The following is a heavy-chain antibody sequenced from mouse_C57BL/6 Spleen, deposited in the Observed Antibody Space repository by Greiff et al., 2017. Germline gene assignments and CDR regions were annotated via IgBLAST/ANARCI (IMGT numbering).Heavy chain of an antibody. CDR1: GYSITSGYY. V-gene: IGHV3-6*01. J-gene: IGHJ1*03. CDR2: ISYDGSN. D-gene: IGHD2-14*01. CDR3: ASGVLEEYFDV. Sequence: VQLKEPGPGLVKPSQSLSLTCSVTGYSITSGYYWNWIRQFPGNKLECMGYISYDGSNNYNPSLKNRISITRDTSKNQFFMKLNSVTTEDTATYYCASGVLEEYFDVWGTGTSVTVSS.